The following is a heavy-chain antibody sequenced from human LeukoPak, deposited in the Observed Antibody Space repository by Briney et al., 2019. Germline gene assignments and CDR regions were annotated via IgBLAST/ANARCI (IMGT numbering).Heavy chain of an antibody. Sequence: SETLSLTCAVYGGSFSGYYWSWIRQPPGKGLEWIGEINHSGSTNYNPSLKSRVTISVDTSKNQFSPKLSSVTAADTAVYYCARVAHRRYSYGGDYWGQGTLVTVSS. CDR3: ARVAHRRYSYGGDY. V-gene: IGHV4-34*01. D-gene: IGHD5-18*01. J-gene: IGHJ4*02. CDR1: GGSFSGYY. CDR2: INHSGST.